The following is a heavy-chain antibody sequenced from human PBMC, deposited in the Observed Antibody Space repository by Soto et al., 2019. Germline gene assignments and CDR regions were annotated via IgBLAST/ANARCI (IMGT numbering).Heavy chain of an antibody. Sequence: DLEESGGGLVQPGGSLRLSCAASGFDFRSYGIHWVRQAPGRGLEWVAAASYDGSETYYADSAKGRFTVSKEISKNTVFLQMNALRHEDTALYFCVRDSGWPILNFDSWGQGTLVTVSS. J-gene: IGHJ4*02. D-gene: IGHD3-10*01. CDR2: ASYDGSET. V-gene: IGHV3-30*03. CDR1: GFDFRSYG. CDR3: VRDSGWPILNFDS.